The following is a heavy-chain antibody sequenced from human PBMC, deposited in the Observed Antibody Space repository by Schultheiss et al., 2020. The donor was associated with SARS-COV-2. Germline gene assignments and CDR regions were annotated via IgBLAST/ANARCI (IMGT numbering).Heavy chain of an antibody. CDR2: INPNSGGT. Sequence: ASVKVSCKASGYTFTGYYMHWVRQAPGQGLEWMGWINPNSGGTNYAQKFQGWVTMTRDTSISTAYMELSRLRSDDTAVYYCARSGLAAAGNNYYYGMDVWGQGTTVTVSS. V-gene: IGHV1-2*04. CDR3: ARSGLAAAGNNYYYGMDV. CDR1: GYTFTGYY. D-gene: IGHD6-13*01. J-gene: IGHJ6*02.